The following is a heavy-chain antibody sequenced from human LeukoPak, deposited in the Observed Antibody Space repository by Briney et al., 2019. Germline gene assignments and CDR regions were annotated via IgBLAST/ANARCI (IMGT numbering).Heavy chain of an antibody. Sequence: PGGSLRLSCAASGFTFTSQWMSWVRQAPGKGLEWVANINQDGGEKYFLDSVKGRFTISRDNAMNSLYLQMNSLRVEDTALYYCAKIFVGYCSSTSCFVFDYWGQGTLVTVSS. CDR2: INQDGGEK. J-gene: IGHJ4*02. D-gene: IGHD2-2*03. CDR1: GFTFTSQW. CDR3: AKIFVGYCSSTSCFVFDY. V-gene: IGHV3-7*01.